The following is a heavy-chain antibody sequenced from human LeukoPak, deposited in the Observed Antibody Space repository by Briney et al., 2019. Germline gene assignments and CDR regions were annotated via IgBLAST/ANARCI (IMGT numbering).Heavy chain of an antibody. D-gene: IGHD2-15*01. CDR3: ARDRWHDY. J-gene: IGHJ4*02. CDR1: GFTFSSYN. Sequence: GGSLRLSCAASGFTFSSYNMNWVRQAPAKGLEWVSSISSSSSYIYYADSVKGRFTISRDSAKNSLFLQMNSLRAEDTAVYYCARDRWHDYWGQGTLVTVSS. CDR2: ISSSSSYI. V-gene: IGHV3-21*01.